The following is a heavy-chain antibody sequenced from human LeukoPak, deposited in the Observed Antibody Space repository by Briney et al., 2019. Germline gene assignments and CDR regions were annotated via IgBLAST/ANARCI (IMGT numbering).Heavy chain of an antibody. CDR2: VYTSEST. J-gene: IGHJ6*02. CDR3: ARGPRGGNNYFYGMDI. D-gene: IGHD4-23*01. Sequence: PSETLSLTCTVSGGSISSHYWSWIRQPAGKGLEWIGRVYTSESTYYNPSLRSRVTMSVDTSKNEFSLKLTSVTAADTAVYYCARGPRGGNNYFYGMDIWGQGTTVTVSS. V-gene: IGHV4-4*07. CDR1: GGSISSHY.